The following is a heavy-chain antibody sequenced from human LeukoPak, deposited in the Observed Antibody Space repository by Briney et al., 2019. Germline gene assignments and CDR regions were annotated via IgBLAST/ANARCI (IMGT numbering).Heavy chain of an antibody. V-gene: IGHV4-39*01. Sequence: SETLSLTCTVSGGSISSSSYYWGWIRQPPGKGLEWIGSIYYSGSTYYNPSLKSRVTISVDTSKNQFSLKLSSVTAADTAVYYCARTYYDFWSGPEDVWGKGTTVTVSS. J-gene: IGHJ6*04. CDR3: ARTYYDFWSGPEDV. CDR1: GGSISSSSYY. D-gene: IGHD3-3*01. CDR2: IYYSGST.